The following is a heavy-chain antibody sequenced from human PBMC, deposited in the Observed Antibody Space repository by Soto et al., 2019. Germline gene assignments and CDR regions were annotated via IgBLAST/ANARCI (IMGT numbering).Heavy chain of an antibody. CDR3: ARAWVWFGEPTTNFDY. CDR1: GFTFSSYS. J-gene: IGHJ4*02. D-gene: IGHD3-10*01. V-gene: IGHV3-48*02. Sequence: GGSLRLSCAASGFTFSSYSMNWVRQAPGKGLEWVSYISSSSTIYYADSVKGRFTISRDNAKNSLYLQMNSLRDEDTAVYYCARAWVWFGEPTTNFDYWGQGTLVTVSS. CDR2: ISSSSTI.